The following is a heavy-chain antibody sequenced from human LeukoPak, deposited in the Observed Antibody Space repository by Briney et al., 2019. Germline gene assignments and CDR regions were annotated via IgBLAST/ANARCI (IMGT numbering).Heavy chain of an antibody. J-gene: IGHJ4*02. CDR2: ISYDGSNK. CDR3: AKDASMSLYGLEN. Sequence: GGSLRLSCAASGFTFSTYWMHWVRQSPGKGLEWVAVISYDGSNKDYVDSVKGRFTISRDNSKNTLHLQMNSLKSEDTALYYCAKDASMSLYGLENWGQGTLVTVSS. D-gene: IGHD3-10*01. CDR1: GFTFSTYW. V-gene: IGHV3-30*18.